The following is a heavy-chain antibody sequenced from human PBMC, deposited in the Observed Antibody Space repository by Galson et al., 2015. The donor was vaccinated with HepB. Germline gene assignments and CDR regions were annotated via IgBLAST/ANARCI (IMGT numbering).Heavy chain of an antibody. CDR1: GYWFSRYW. J-gene: IGHJ4*02. CDR3: AGADWTMVDPYYLDY. D-gene: IGHD4/OR15-4a*01. Sequence: QSGAEVKKPGESLKISCKGSGYWFSRYWIAWVRQMPGKGLEWMGIIFPGDSDTRYSPSFQGHVTISADNSISTAYLQWSSLKASDTAVYYCAGADWTMVDPYYLDYWGQGTLVTVAS. V-gene: IGHV5-51*01. CDR2: IFPGDSDT.